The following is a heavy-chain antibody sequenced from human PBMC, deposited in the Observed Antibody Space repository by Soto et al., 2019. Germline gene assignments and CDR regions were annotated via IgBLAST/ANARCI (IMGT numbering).Heavy chain of an antibody. CDR3: AKQRGYSSSWYRVFDY. CDR2: ISYDGSNK. J-gene: IGHJ4*02. Sequence: HPGGSLRLSCAASGFTFSSYGMHWVRQAPGKGLEWVAVISYDGSNKYYADSVKGRFTISRDNSKNTLYLQMNSLRAEDTAVYYCAKQRGYSSSWYRVFDYWGQGTLVTVSS. CDR1: GFTFSSYG. V-gene: IGHV3-30*18. D-gene: IGHD6-13*01.